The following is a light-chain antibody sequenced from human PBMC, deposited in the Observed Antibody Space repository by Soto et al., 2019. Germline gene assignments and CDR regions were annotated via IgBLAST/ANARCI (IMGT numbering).Light chain of an antibody. J-gene: IGLJ1*01. CDR1: SSNIGSNY. Sequence: QSVLTQPPSASGTPGQRVTISGSGSSSNIGSNYVYWYQQLPGTAPKLLIYRNNQRPSGVPDRFSGSKSGTSASLAISGLRSEDEADYYCAAWDDSLGYVFGTGTKLTVL. V-gene: IGLV1-47*01. CDR2: RNN. CDR3: AAWDDSLGYV.